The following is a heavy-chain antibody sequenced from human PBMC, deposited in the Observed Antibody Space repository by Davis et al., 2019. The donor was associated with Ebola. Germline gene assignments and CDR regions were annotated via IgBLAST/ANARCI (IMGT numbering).Heavy chain of an antibody. Sequence: GGSLRLSCAASGFTFSSYGMHWIRQAPGKGLEWVSYISSSSSYTNYADSVKGRFTISRDNAKNSLYLQMNSLRAEDTALYYCAKDGYYYGMDVWGQGTTVTVSS. V-gene: IGHV3-21*05. CDR2: ISSSSSYT. J-gene: IGHJ6*02. CDR1: GFTFSSYG. CDR3: AKDGYYYGMDV.